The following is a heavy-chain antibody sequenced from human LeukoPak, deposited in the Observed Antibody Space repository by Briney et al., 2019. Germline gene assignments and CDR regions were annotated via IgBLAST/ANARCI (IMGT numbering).Heavy chain of an antibody. D-gene: IGHD3-3*01. J-gene: IGHJ4*02. CDR3: VRDDMWSGYYYFDY. CDR1: GYFISSGYY. V-gene: IGHV4-38-2*02. Sequence: SETLSLTCTVSGYFISSGYYWGWIRQPPGRGLEWIGSIYHGGSAFYNPSLRSRVTISVDTSKNQFPLKLTSVTAADTAVYYCVRDDMWSGYYYFDYWGQGTLVTVSS. CDR2: IYHGGSA.